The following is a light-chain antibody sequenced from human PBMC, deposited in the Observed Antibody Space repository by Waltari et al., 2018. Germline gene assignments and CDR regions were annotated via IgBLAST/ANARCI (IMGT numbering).Light chain of an antibody. CDR1: SSDIGYYIY. CDR2: DVS. V-gene: IGLV2-14*03. Sequence: QPALTQPASVSGSPGQSITISCTGTSSDIGYYIYVSWYQQHPGKAPKLMIYDVSNRPSGVSNRFSGSKSGNTASLTISGLQAEDEADYYCSSYTTSSTVVFGGGTKLTVL. J-gene: IGLJ2*01. CDR3: SSYTTSSTVV.